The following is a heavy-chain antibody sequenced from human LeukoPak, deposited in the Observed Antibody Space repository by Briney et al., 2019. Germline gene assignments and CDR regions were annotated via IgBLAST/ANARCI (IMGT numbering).Heavy chain of an antibody. D-gene: IGHD5-18*01. V-gene: IGHV4-61*02. CDR3: ARVISPESWVQLSDAFDI. CDR2: IYTSGST. J-gene: IGHJ3*02. CDR1: GGSISSGSYY. Sequence: SETLSLTCTVSGGSISSGSYYWSWIRQPAGKGLEWIGRIYTSGSTNYNPSLKSRVTISVDTSKNQFSLKLSSVTAADTVVYYCARVISPESWVQLSDAFDIWGQGTMVTVSS.